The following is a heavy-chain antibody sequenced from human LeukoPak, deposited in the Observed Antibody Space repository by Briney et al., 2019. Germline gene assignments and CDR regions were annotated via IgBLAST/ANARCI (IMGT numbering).Heavy chain of an antibody. Sequence: PGGSLRLSCAASVFTFDDYGMSWVREAPRKGLEWVSGINWNGGSTGYADSVKGRFTNSRDNAKNSLYLQMNSLRAEDTALYYCARDGGYGTMIVVVIEGSYFDYWGQGTLVTVSS. CDR2: INWNGGST. CDR1: VFTFDDYG. D-gene: IGHD3-22*01. CDR3: ARDGGYGTMIVVVIEGSYFDY. J-gene: IGHJ4*02. V-gene: IGHV3-20*04.